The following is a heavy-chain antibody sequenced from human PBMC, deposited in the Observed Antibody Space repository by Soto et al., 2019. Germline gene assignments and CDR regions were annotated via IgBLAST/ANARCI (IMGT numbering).Heavy chain of an antibody. CDR3: ARGGARVAVADTGSDY. CDR1: GYTFTSYG. D-gene: IGHD6-19*01. CDR2: ISAYNGNT. Sequence: QVQLVQSGAEVKKPGASVKVSCKASGYTFTSYGISWVRQAPGQGLEWMGWISAYNGNTNYAQKLQGRVTMTTDTSASTAYVGLGSLRSDDTAVYYCARGGARVAVADTGSDYWGQGTLVTVSS. J-gene: IGHJ4*02. V-gene: IGHV1-18*01.